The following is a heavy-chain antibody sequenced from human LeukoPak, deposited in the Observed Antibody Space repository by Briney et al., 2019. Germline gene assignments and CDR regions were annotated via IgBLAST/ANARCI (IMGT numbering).Heavy chain of an antibody. CDR2: ISRSGSTI. D-gene: IGHD4-17*01. V-gene: IGHV3-48*03. CDR3: ATAVTTYFDC. CDR1: GFTFSSFE. J-gene: IGHJ4*02. Sequence: GGSLRLSCAASGFTFSSFEMNWVRQPPGKGLKWVSYISRSGSTIYYADSVKGRSPISRDNAKNSLYLQMNSLQTEDTAVYYCATAVTTYFDCWGQGTLVTVSS.